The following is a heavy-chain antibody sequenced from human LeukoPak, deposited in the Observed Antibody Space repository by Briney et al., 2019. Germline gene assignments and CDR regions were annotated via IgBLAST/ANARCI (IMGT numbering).Heavy chain of an antibody. J-gene: IGHJ5*02. Sequence: ASVKVSCKASGYTFTSYAMHWVRQAPGQGLGWMGWINADNGNTNYSQKFQGRVTITRDTSASTAYMELSSLSSEETAVYYCARDQLTIVGVVTTNWFDPWGQGTLVTVSS. CDR3: ARDQLTIVGVVTTNWFDP. V-gene: IGHV1-3*01. CDR2: INADNGNT. CDR1: GYTFTSYA. D-gene: IGHD3-3*01.